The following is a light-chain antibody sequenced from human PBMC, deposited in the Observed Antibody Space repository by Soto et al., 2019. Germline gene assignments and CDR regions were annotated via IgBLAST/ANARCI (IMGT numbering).Light chain of an antibody. J-gene: IGLJ2*01. Sequence: QSALTQPRSVSGSPGQSVTISCTGTSCDVGGYDYVSWYQQYPGKAPKLLMYRVTKRPSGVPERFSGSKSGNTASLTISGLQAEDEADYYCCSYAGSDTDVFGGGTKVTVL. CDR3: CSYAGSDTDV. CDR1: SCDVGGYDY. V-gene: IGLV2-11*01. CDR2: RVT.